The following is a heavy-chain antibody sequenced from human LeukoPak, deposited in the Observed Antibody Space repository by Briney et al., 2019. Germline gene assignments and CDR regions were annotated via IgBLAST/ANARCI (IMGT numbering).Heavy chain of an antibody. J-gene: IGHJ4*02. CDR3: ARRKIEVAGTNYFDY. D-gene: IGHD6-19*01. Sequence: GGSLRLSCAASGFTFNTYWMSWVRQAPGKGLEWVSYISSRSDTIYYADSVKGRFTISRDNAKNSLYLQMNSLRAEDTAVYYCARRKIEVAGTNYFDYWGQGTLVTVSS. CDR2: ISSRSDTI. CDR1: GFTFNTYW. V-gene: IGHV3-48*04.